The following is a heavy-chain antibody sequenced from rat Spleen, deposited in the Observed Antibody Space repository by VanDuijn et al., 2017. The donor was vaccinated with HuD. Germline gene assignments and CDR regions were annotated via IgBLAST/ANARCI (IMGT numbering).Heavy chain of an antibody. CDR2: ISYGDSSGHSST. CDR3: AKDPYGYNHPPFDY. CDR1: GFTFRDYG. V-gene: IGHV5-29*01. D-gene: IGHD1-9*01. Sequence: EVQLVDSGGGLVQPGRSLKLSCAVSGFTFRDYGMAWVRQAPTKGLEWVATISYGDSSGHSSTYYRDSVKGRFTISRDNAKNTLYLQMNSLRSEDTATYYCAKDPYGYNHPPFDYWGQGVMVTVSS. J-gene: IGHJ2*01.